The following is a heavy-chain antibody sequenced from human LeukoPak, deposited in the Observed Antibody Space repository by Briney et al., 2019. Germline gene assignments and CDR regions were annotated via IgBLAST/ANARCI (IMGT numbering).Heavy chain of an antibody. CDR3: AKDSVKVTTVRRVPHYMDV. Sequence: GGSLRLSCAASGFTFSGSALHWVRQASGKGLEWVGRIRSTANGYATAYAASVKGRFTISRDDSKNTAYLQMDSLKTEDTAVYYCAKDSVKVTTVRRVPHYMDVWGKGTTVTISS. D-gene: IGHD4-17*01. J-gene: IGHJ6*03. CDR2: IRSTANGYAT. CDR1: GFTFSGSA. V-gene: IGHV3-73*01.